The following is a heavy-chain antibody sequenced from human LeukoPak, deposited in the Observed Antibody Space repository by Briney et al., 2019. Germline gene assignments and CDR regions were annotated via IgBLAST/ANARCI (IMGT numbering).Heavy chain of an antibody. J-gene: IGHJ4*02. CDR2: ISGSGGST. V-gene: IGHV3-23*01. D-gene: IGHD3-3*01. CDR1: GFTFSSYA. CDR3: ASSITIFGVVPSYYFDY. Sequence: GGFLRLSCAASGFTFSSYAMSWVRQAPGKGLEWVSVISGSGGSTYYADSVKGRFTISRDNSKNTLYLQMNSLRAEDTAVYYCASSITIFGVVPSYYFDYWGQGTLVTVSS.